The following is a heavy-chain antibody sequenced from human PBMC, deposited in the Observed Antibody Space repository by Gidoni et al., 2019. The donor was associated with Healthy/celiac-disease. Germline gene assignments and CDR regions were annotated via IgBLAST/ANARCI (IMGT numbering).Heavy chain of an antibody. Sequence: EVQLVESGGGLVQPGGSLRLSCAASGFTFSIEAMSWVRQAPGKGLGWVSAISGSGGSTYYADSVKGRFTISRDNSKNTLYLQMTSLRAEDTAVYYCAKPGSYVSYSKQLVLGGMDVWGQGTTVTVSS. V-gene: IGHV3-23*04. CDR2: ISGSGGST. D-gene: IGHD6-13*01. CDR3: AKPGSYVSYSKQLVLGGMDV. CDR1: GFTFSIEA. J-gene: IGHJ6*02.